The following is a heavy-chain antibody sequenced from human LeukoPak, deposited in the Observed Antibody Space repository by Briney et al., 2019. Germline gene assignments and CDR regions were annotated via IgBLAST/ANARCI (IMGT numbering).Heavy chain of an antibody. CDR2: IYYSGST. Sequence: SETLSLTCTVSGGFISSHYWSWIRQPPGKGLEWIGYIYYSGSTNYNPSLKSRVTISVDTSKNQFSLKLSSVTAADTAVYYCARVHRYYYYYYMDVWGKGTTVTVSS. CDR1: GGFISSHY. CDR3: ARVHRYYYYYYMDV. J-gene: IGHJ6*03. V-gene: IGHV4-59*11.